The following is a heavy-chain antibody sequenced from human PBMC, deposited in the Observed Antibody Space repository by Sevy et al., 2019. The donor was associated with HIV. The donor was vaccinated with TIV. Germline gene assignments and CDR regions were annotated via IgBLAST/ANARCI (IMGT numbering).Heavy chain of an antibody. Sequence: GGSLRLSCAASGFTFSNAWMSWVRQAPGKGLEWVGRIKSKTDGGTTDYAAPVKGRFTISRDDSKNTLYLQMNSLKTEDTAVYYCTTDIVVVPAGDRLYGMDVWGQGTTVTVSS. CDR3: TTDIVVVPAGDRLYGMDV. CDR1: GFTFSNAW. V-gene: IGHV3-15*01. D-gene: IGHD2-2*01. J-gene: IGHJ6*02. CDR2: IKSKTDGGTT.